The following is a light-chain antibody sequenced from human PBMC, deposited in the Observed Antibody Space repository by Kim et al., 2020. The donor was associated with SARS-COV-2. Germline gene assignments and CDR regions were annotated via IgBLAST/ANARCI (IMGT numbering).Light chain of an antibody. CDR1: QTITY. J-gene: IGKJ1*01. V-gene: IGKV3-20*01. CDR3: PQYDYSPWT. CDR2: AAS. Sequence: EIVLTQSPGTLSLSPGERATLSCRASQTITYLGWYQQKPGQTPRLLIYAASIRATGIPDRFSGSGSGTDFTLTINRLEPEDIAVYYCPQYDYSPWTFGQGTKVDIK.